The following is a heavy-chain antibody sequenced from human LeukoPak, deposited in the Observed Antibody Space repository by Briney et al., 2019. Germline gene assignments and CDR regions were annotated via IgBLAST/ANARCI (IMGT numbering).Heavy chain of an antibody. CDR3: ATDVITVIPQKDAFQL. J-gene: IGHJ3*01. D-gene: IGHD4-17*01. CDR2: ISSTSTYI. CDR1: GFTFSSYA. Sequence: PGGSLRLSCAASGFTFSSYAMSWVRQAPGKGLEWVSSISSTSTYIYYADSLKGRLTISRDNARNSLYLQIHSLRVEDTAVYYCATDVITVIPQKDAFQLWGQGTMVTVSS. V-gene: IGHV3-21*01.